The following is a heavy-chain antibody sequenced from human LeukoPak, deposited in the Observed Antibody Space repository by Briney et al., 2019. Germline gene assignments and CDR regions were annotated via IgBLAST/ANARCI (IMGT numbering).Heavy chain of an antibody. CDR2: TYSGDTT. CDR1: GFTVSSNY. CDR3: ARDMAV. J-gene: IGHJ6*04. V-gene: IGHV3-53*01. Sequence: PGGSLRLSCAASGFTVSSNYMSWVRQAPGKGLEWVSVTYSGDTTYYADSVKGRFTISRDNSKNTLHLQMNSLRAEDTAVYFCARDMAVWGKGTTVTVSS.